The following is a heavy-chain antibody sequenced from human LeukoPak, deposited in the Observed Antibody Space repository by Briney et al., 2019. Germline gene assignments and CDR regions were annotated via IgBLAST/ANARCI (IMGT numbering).Heavy chain of an antibody. CDR1: GGSIRSYY. J-gene: IGHJ4*02. Sequence: PETLSLTCAVSGGSIRSYYWSWIRQPPGKGLEWIGYVYYSGSTNYNPSLKSRVTISVDTSKNQFSLKLSSVTAADTAVYYCASGSSYFDLWGQGTLVTVSS. CDR3: ASGSSYFDL. D-gene: IGHD1-26*01. V-gene: IGHV4-59*12. CDR2: VYYSGST.